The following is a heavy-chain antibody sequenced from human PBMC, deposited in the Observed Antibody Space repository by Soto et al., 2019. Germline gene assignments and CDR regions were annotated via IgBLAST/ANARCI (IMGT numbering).Heavy chain of an antibody. J-gene: IGHJ5*02. CDR2: INHSGST. CDR3: ATGIAAAGNGWFDP. D-gene: IGHD6-13*01. V-gene: IGHV4-34*01. CDR1: VGSFSGYY. Sequence: QVQLQQWGAGLLKPSETLSLTCAVYVGSFSGYYWSWIRQPPGKGLEWIGEINHSGSTNYNPSLKSRVTISVDPSKNQFSLKLSSVTAADTAVYYCATGIAAAGNGWFDPWGQGTLVTVSS.